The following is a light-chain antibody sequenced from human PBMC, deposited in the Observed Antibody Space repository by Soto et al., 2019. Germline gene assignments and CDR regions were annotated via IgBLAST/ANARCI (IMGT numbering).Light chain of an antibody. Sequence: EIVMTQSPATLSVSPGERATLSCRASQSVSSNLAWYQQKPGQAPRLLIYGASTRSTGISARLSGRGSGTDSTIPISSLQSEDLAVYSCQQYNNWPLTFGGRTKVEIK. J-gene: IGKJ4*01. CDR2: GAS. CDR1: QSVSSN. V-gene: IGKV3D-15*01. CDR3: QQYNNWPLT.